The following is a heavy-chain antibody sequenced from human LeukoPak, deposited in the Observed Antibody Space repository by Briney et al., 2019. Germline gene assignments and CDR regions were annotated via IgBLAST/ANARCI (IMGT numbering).Heavy chain of an antibody. J-gene: IGHJ4*02. CDR1: GFSFRSCW. V-gene: IGHV3-7*01. D-gene: IGHD2-21*01. CDR3: ARVAWPHYFDY. CDR2: IKEDGSEK. Sequence: QSGGSLRLSCAASGFSFRSCWMSWVRQAPGKGLEWVANIKEDGSEKYCVDSVKGRFTISRDNAKNALYLQMNSLRAEDTAVYYCARVAWPHYFDYWGQGTLVTVSS.